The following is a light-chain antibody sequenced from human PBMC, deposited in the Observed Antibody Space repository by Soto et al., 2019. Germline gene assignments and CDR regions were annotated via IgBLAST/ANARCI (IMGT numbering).Light chain of an antibody. CDR3: QQYDNPTMYT. Sequence: EIVMTQSPATLSVSPGERATLSCRASQSVSSNLAWYQQKPGQAPRLLIYGASTRATGIPARFSGSGSGTEFTLTISSLQPEDIATYYCQQYDNPTMYTFGQGTKLEIK. CDR1: QSVSSN. CDR2: GAS. V-gene: IGKV3-15*01. J-gene: IGKJ2*01.